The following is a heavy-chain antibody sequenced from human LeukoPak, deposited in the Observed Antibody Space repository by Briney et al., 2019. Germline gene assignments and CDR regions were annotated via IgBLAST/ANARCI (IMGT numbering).Heavy chain of an antibody. CDR1: GCTFTGYY. V-gene: IGHV1-2*02. Sequence: ASVKVSCKASGCTFTGYYMHWVRQAPGQGLEWMGWINPNSGGTNYAQKFQGRVTMTRDTSISTAYMELSRLRSDDTAVYYCARGSSSLDAFDIWGQGTMVTVSS. CDR2: INPNSGGT. CDR3: ARGSSSLDAFDI. J-gene: IGHJ3*02. D-gene: IGHD6-13*01.